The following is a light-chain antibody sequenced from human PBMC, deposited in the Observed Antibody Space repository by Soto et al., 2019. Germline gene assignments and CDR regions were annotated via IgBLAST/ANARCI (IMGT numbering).Light chain of an antibody. Sequence: EIVLTQSPGTMSLSPGQRATLSCRASETVSRSYLAWYQQTPGQAPRLLIYDASRRATGIPDRFSGSGSGTDFSLTISRLEPEDVAMYYCQQFVESPFTFGQGTKLEIK. CDR2: DAS. CDR1: ETVSRSY. V-gene: IGKV3-20*01. J-gene: IGKJ2*01. CDR3: QQFVESPFT.